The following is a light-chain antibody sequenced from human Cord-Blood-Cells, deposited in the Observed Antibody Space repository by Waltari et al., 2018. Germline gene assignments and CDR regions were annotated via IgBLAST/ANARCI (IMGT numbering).Light chain of an antibody. CDR1: QSVSSN. V-gene: IGKV3-15*01. CDR2: GAS. J-gene: IGKJ1*01. Sequence: EIVMTQSPATLSVSPGERATLSYRASQSVSSNLAWYQQKPGQAPRLLFYGASTRATGIPARFSGSGSGTEFTLTISRLQSEDFAVYYCQQYNNWPRTFGQGTKVEIK. CDR3: QQYNNWPRT.